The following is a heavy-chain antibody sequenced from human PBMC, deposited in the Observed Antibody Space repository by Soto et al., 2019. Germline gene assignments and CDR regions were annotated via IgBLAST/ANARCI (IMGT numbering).Heavy chain of an antibody. CDR3: AKGSSASARESPGS. D-gene: IGHD3-10*01. V-gene: IGHV3-23*01. J-gene: IGHJ5*02. CDR1: GFTFNNYA. Sequence: EVQLLESGGGLVQPGGSLRLACAASGFTFNNYAMTWVRQAPGRGLEWVSAISGSGDSTFYADSLKGRFTISRDNSKDTLFLRINSLRADDTAVYHCAKGSSASARESPGSWGQGTLVTVSS. CDR2: ISGSGDST.